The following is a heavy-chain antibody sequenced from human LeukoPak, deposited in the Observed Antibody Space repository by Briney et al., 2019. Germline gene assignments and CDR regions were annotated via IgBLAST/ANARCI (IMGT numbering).Heavy chain of an antibody. Sequence: KPGGSLRLSCAASGFTFTYAWMSWVRQAPGKGLEWVGRIRSETDGGTTAYGSPVKGRFTISRDDSKKTLFLQINTLKTEDTAIYYCTIGGSHIDYWGQGTLVTVSS. J-gene: IGHJ4*02. D-gene: IGHD1-26*01. CDR2: IRSETDGGTT. CDR1: GFTFTYAW. CDR3: TIGGSHIDY. V-gene: IGHV3-15*01.